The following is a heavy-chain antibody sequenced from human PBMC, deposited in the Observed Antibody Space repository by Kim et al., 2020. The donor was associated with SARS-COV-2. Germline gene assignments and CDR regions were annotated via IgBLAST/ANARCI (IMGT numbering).Heavy chain of an antibody. J-gene: IGHJ4*02. V-gene: IGHV3-21*01. CDR3: ARAYSSGWAYFDY. Sequence: AASGKGRFTISRDNAKNSLYLQMNSLRAEDTAVYYCARAYSSGWAYFDYWGQGTLVTVSS. D-gene: IGHD6-19*01.